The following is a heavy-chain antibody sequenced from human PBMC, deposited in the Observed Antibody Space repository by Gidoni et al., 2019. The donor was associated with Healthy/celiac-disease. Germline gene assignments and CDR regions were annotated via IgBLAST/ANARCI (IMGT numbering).Heavy chain of an antibody. Sequence: QVQLVESGGGVVQPGRSLRLSCAASGFTFSSYGMSWVRQAPGKGLGWVAVISYDGSNKYYADSVKGRFTISRDNSKNTLYLQMNSLRAEDTAVYYCAKVSRYCSSTSCQYYYYYYGMDVWGQGTTVTVSS. CDR1: GFTFSSYG. CDR3: AKVSRYCSSTSCQYYYYYYGMDV. D-gene: IGHD2-2*01. CDR2: ISYDGSNK. V-gene: IGHV3-30*18. J-gene: IGHJ6*02.